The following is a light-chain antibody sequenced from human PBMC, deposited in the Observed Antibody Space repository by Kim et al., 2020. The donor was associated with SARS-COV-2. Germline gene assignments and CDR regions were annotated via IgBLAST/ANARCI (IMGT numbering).Light chain of an antibody. CDR2: DVS. J-gene: IGLJ2*01. CDR3: CSIAGSYTV. CDR1: NNDVSGYNY. Sequence: PGQSVAIACHGTNNDVSGYNYVSWYQQHPGKAPKLMIYDVSNRPSGVPDRFSGSKSGNTASLTISGLQPEDEADYYCCSIAGSYTVFGGGTQLTVL. V-gene: IGLV2-11*03.